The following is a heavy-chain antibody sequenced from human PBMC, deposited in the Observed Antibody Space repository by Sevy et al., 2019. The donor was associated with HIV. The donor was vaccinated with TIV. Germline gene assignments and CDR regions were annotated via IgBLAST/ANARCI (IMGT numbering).Heavy chain of an antibody. CDR2: VYYNGAT. Sequence: SETLSLSCTVSGGSLSRYYWSWIRRSPGKGLEWIGYVYYNGATNDNPSLKSRLSLALDTSKNQFSLSLGSVTAADTAVYYCARELGAVSTGRYHQYPYSMDVWGHGTTVTVSS. CDR1: GGSLSRYY. D-gene: IGHD3-16*01. J-gene: IGHJ6*02. CDR3: ARELGAVSTGRYHQYPYSMDV. V-gene: IGHV4-59*01.